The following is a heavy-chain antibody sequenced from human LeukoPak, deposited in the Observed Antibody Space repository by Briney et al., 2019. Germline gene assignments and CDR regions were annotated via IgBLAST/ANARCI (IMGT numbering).Heavy chain of an antibody. V-gene: IGHV3-64*01. Sequence: PGGSPRLSCAASGFTFSSYAMHWVRQAPGKGLEYVSAISSNGGSTYYANSVKGRFTISRDNSKNTLYLQMGGLRAEDMAVYYCARVSRNCSGGSCYSRLLDYWGQGTLVTVSS. CDR1: GFTFSSYA. CDR2: ISSNGGST. D-gene: IGHD2-15*01. J-gene: IGHJ4*02. CDR3: ARVSRNCSGGSCYSRLLDY.